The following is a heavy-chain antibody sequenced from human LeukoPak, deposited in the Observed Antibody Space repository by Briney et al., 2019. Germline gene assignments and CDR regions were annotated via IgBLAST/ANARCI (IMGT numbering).Heavy chain of an antibody. D-gene: IGHD3-10*01. V-gene: IGHV4-4*07. Sequence: SETLSLTCTVSGGSISSYYWSWIRQPAGNGLEWIGRIYNSGSTNYNPSPTSRVTMSVDTSRHQFSLKLSSVTAADTAVYYCARGGRITMVRGSFYYFDYWGQGTLVTVSS. CDR1: GGSISSYY. CDR3: ARGGRITMVRGSFYYFDY. J-gene: IGHJ4*02. CDR2: IYNSGST.